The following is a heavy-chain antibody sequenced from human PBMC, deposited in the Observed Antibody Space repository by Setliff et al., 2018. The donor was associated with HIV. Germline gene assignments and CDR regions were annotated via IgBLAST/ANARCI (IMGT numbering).Heavy chain of an antibody. CDR2: INPNSGGT. J-gene: IGHJ3*02. V-gene: IGHV1-2*04. CDR3: ARDRSHYYDSSGYYPDAFDI. Sequence: ASVKVSCKTSGYDFRRYGIAWVRQAPGQGLEWMGWINPNSGGTNYAQKFQGWVTMTRDTSISTAYMELSRLRSDDTAVYYCARDRSHYYDSSGYYPDAFDIWGQGTMVTVSS. CDR1: GYDFRRYG. D-gene: IGHD3-22*01.